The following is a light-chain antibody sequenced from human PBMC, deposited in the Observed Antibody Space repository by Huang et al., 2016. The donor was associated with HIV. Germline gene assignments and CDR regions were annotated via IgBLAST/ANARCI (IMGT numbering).Light chain of an antibody. Sequence: EIVMTQSPATLSVSPGERATLSCRASQDVSNNIGWYQQKPGQTPRLLIHGASTRATGIPAKFSGRGSGTDFTLTITSLQPEDSAIYYCQHYNNWPPWTFGPGTQVEI. CDR1: QDVSNN. CDR2: GAS. J-gene: IGKJ1*01. V-gene: IGKV3D-15*01. CDR3: QHYNNWPPWT.